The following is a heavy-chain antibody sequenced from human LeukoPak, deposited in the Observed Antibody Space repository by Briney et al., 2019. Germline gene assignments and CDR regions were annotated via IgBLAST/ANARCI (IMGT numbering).Heavy chain of an antibody. Sequence: SETPSLTCTVSGDSINSRSYYWDWIRQPPGKGLEWIGNLYYGGNTHYNPSLKSRVTISADTSNNQFSLNLSSVTAADTAVYYCARAAEGIAAAGNWFDPWGQGTLVTVSS. D-gene: IGHD6-13*01. CDR1: GDSINSRSYY. CDR2: LYYGGNT. V-gene: IGHV4-39*07. CDR3: ARAAEGIAAAGNWFDP. J-gene: IGHJ5*02.